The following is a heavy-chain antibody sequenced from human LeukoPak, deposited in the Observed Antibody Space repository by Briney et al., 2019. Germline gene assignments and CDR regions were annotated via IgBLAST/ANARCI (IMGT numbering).Heavy chain of an antibody. V-gene: IGHV3-48*03. J-gene: IGHJ4*02. CDR2: ISSSGSAI. CDR3: ARGGSLGY. Sequence: GGSLRLSCAASGFSFSRYAMIWVRQAPGKGLEWVSKISSSGSAIYYADSVKGRFTISRDNAKSTLYLQMNSLRAEDTAVYYCARGGSLGYWGQGTLVTVSS. D-gene: IGHD6-19*01. CDR1: GFSFSRYA.